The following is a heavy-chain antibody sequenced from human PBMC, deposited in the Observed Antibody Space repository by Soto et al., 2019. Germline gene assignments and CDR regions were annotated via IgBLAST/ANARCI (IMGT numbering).Heavy chain of an antibody. CDR1: GFTFSSYA. V-gene: IGHV3-23*01. CDR3: AKDGISIVGDHNPDYYFDY. CDR2: ISGSGGST. D-gene: IGHD1-26*01. J-gene: IGHJ4*02. Sequence: PGGSLRLSCAASGFTFSSYAMSWVRQAPGKGLVWVSAISGSGGSTYYADSVKGRFTISRDNSKNTLYLQMNSLRAEDTAVYYCAKDGISIVGDHNPDYYFDYWGQGTLVTVSS.